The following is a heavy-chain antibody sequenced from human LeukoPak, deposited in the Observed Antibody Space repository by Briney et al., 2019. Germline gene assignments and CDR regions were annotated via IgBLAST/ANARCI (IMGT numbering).Heavy chain of an antibody. CDR1: GYTFTSYD. D-gene: IGHD6-13*01. CDR2: MNPNSGNT. J-gene: IGHJ4*02. CDR3: ARGMGRNWSHGY. Sequence: GASVKVSCKASGYTFTSYDINWVRQATGQGLEWMGWMNPNSGNTGYAQKFQGRVTITADKSTSTAYMELSSLRADDTAIYYCARGMGRNWSHGYWGQGTLVSVSS. V-gene: IGHV1-8*01.